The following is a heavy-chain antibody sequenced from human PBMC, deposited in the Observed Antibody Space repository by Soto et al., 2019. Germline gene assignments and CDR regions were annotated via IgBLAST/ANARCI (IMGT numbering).Heavy chain of an antibody. CDR1: GYSFTSYW. CDR3: ARGYYGSGSYSILNDY. CDR2: IYPGDSDT. V-gene: IGHV5-51*01. J-gene: IGHJ4*02. Sequence: GESLKISCKGSGYSFTSYWIGWVRQMPGKGLEWMGIIYPGDSDTRYSPSFQGQVTISADKSISTAYLQWSSLEASDTAMYYCARGYYGSGSYSILNDYWGQGTLVTVSS. D-gene: IGHD3-10*01.